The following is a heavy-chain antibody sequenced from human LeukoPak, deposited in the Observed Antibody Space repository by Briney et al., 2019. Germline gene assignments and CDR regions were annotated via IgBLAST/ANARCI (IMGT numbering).Heavy chain of an antibody. CDR3: ASATN. V-gene: IGHV3-7*01. Sequence: GGSLRLSGAASGFTFAGHWMSWVRQAPGKGPERVANINEDGSERLYVDSVKGRFTMTRDNAKNSLYLQMNSLSDEGTAVYYCASATNWGQGALVTVSS. CDR2: INEDGSER. D-gene: IGHD4-11*01. CDR1: GFTFAGHW. J-gene: IGHJ4*02.